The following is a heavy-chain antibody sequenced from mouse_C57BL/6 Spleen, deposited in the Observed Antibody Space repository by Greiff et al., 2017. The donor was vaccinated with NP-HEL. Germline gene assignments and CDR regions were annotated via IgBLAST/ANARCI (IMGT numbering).Heavy chain of an antibody. D-gene: IGHD1-1*01. CDR2: INPNYGTT. CDR3: AVYYYGSSPDYYAMDY. V-gene: IGHV1-39*01. Sequence: EVHLVESGPELVKPGASVKISCKASGYSFTDYNMNWVKQSNGKSLEWIGVINPNYGTTSYNQKFKGKATLTVDQSSSTAYMQLNSLTSEDSAVYYCAVYYYGSSPDYYAMDYWGQGTSVTVSS. J-gene: IGHJ4*01. CDR1: GYSFTDYN.